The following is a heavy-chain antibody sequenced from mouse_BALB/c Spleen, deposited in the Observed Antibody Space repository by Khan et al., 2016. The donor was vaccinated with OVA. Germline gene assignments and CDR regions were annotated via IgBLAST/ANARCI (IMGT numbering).Heavy chain of an antibody. Sequence: QVQLQQSGAGLVRPGTSVKISCKASGYTFTNYWLGWVKQRPGHGLEWIGDIYPGVGYINYNEKFKGRATLTAGTSSSTAYIQIMGLTSEDSAVDFCTRWATWFFDVWGAGTTVTVSS. J-gene: IGHJ1*01. D-gene: IGHD3-1*01. CDR1: GYTFTNYW. CDR3: TRWATWFFDV. V-gene: IGHV1-63*02. CDR2: IYPGVGYI.